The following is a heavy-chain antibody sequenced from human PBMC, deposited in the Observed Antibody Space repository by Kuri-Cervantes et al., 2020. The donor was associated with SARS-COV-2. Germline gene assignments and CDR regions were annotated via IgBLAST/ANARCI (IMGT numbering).Heavy chain of an antibody. V-gene: IGHV7-4-1*02. J-gene: IGHJ4*02. CDR3: FKDWGWGQQLTNFDY. CDR2: INTNTGNR. Sequence: ASVKVSCKASGYTFTSYAMSWVRQAPGQGLEWMGWINTNTGNRTYAQGFTGRFVFSLDPSVSTAYLQNSSLKAEEPAVYYWFKDWGWGQQLTNFDYWGQGTLVTVSS. CDR1: GYTFTSYA. D-gene: IGHD6-13*01.